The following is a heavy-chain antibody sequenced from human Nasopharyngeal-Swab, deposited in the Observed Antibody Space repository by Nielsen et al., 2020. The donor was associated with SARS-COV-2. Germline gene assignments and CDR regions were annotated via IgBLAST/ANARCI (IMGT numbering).Heavy chain of an antibody. CDR2: ISYDGSNK. CDR3: ARDHRGYYCTNGVCYTAIDY. V-gene: IGHV3-30-3*01. D-gene: IGHD2-8*01. Sequence: GGSLRLSCAASGFTFSSYAMHWVRQAPGKGLEWVAVISYDGSNKYYADSVKGRFTISRDNSKNTLYLQMNSLRAEDTAVCYCARDHRGYYCTNGVCYTAIDYWGQGTLVTVSS. CDR1: GFTFSSYA. J-gene: IGHJ4*02.